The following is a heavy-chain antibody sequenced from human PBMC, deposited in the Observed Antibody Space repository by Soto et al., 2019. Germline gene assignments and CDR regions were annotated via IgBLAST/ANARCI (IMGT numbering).Heavy chain of an antibody. CDR2: ISWNGAAT. CDR3: ANLPLYGSGFDC. CDR1: GFTFDDYA. D-gene: IGHD3-10*01. V-gene: IGHV3-9*01. Sequence: EVQLVESGGGLVQPGGSLRLSCAASGFTFDDYAIHWVRHISGKGFEWVSGISWNGAATGYAESVKGRFTISRDNDKNSLYLQMNSLRTEDTAMYYCANLPLYGSGFDCWGQGTLVTVSS. J-gene: IGHJ4*02.